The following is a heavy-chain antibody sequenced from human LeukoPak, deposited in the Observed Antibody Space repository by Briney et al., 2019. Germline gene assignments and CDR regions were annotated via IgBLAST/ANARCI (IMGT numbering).Heavy chain of an antibody. CDR3: AKDNYGLFDY. CDR1: GFTFDDYA. V-gene: IGHV3-43*02. D-gene: IGHD3-10*01. J-gene: IGHJ4*02. CDR2: ISGDGGST. Sequence: GGSLRLSCAASGFTFDDYAMHWVRQAPGKGLEWVSLISGDGGSTYYADSVKGRFTISRDNSKNSLYLQMNSLRTVDTALYYCAKDNYGLFDYWGQGTLVTVSS.